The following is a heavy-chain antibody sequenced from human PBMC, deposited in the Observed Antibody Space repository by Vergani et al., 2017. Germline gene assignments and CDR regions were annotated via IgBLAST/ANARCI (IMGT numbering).Heavy chain of an antibody. CDR2: IYYFGSP. Sequence: QLQLQESGPRLVKPSEALSLSCTVSGDSMNSGKYYWGWVRQSPGRGLEWIGSIYYFGSPYYNPSFESRASVSIDVSKNQFSLTLNSVTAADTAVYFCARGICLGGSCYKPLFDYWGQGILVTVSS. CDR1: GDSMNSGKYY. V-gene: IGHV4-39*01. J-gene: IGHJ4*02. CDR3: ARGICLGGSCYKPLFDY. D-gene: IGHD2-15*01.